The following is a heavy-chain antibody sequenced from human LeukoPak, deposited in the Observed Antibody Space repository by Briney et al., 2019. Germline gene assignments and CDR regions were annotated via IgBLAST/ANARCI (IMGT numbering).Heavy chain of an antibody. Sequence: SETLSLTCAVYGGSFSGYYWSWIRQPPGKGLEWIGEINHSGSTNYNPSLKSRVTISVDTSKNQFSLKLSSVTAADTAVYYCARLRSGYDFWSGSDHWGQGTLVTVSS. CDR1: GGSFSGYY. CDR2: INHSGST. V-gene: IGHV4-34*01. D-gene: IGHD3-3*01. J-gene: IGHJ4*02. CDR3: ARLRSGYDFWSGSDH.